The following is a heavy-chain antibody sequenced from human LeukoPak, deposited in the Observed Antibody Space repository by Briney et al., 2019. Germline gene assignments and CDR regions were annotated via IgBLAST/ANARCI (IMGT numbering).Heavy chain of an antibody. CDR1: GYTFTGYY. CDR3: ASSAAPDQTYYYYYMDV. CDR2: INPNSGGT. J-gene: IGHJ6*03. V-gene: IGHV1-2*02. Sequence: ASVKVSCKASGYTFTGYYMHWVRQAPGQGLEWMGWINPNSGGTNYAQKFQGRVTMTRDTSISTAYMELSRLRSDDTAVYYCASSAAPDQTYYYYYMDVWGKGTTVTVSS. D-gene: IGHD2-2*01.